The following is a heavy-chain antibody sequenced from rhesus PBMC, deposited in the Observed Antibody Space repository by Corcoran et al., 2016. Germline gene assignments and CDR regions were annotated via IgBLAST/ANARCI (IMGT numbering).Heavy chain of an antibody. D-gene: IGHD6-31*01. J-gene: IGHJ4*01. CDR3: ARDGSRAGFDY. CDR2: IYGSGSSP. V-gene: IGHV4-169*02. CDR1: GGSISSSY. Sequence: QLQLQESGPGLVKPSETLSVTCAVSGGSISSSYWSWIRQAPGKGLEWIGYIYGSGSSPNYNPSLKSRVTLSVDTSKNQLSLKLSSVTAADTAVYYCARDGSRAGFDYWGQGVLVTVSS.